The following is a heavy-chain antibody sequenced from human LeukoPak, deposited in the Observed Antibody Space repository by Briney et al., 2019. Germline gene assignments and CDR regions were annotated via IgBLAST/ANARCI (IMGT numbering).Heavy chain of an antibody. CDR1: GYTFTSYD. Sequence: ASVKVSCKASGYTFTSYDINWVRQATGQGLEWMGWMNPNSGNTGYAQKFQGRVTITRNTSISTAYMELSSLRSEDTAVYYCARGASSGWQAADAFDIWGQGTMVTVSS. D-gene: IGHD6-19*01. CDR2: MNPNSGNT. J-gene: IGHJ3*02. CDR3: ARGASSGWQAADAFDI. V-gene: IGHV1-8*03.